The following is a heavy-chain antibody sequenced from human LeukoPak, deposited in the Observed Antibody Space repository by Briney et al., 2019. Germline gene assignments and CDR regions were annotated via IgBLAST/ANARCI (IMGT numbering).Heavy chain of an antibody. CDR2: ISSSSSCI. CDR1: GFTLSSYS. J-gene: IGHJ3*02. V-gene: IGHV3-21*01. Sequence: GGSLRLSCAASGFTLSSYSMNWVRQAPGKGLEWVSSISSSSSCIYYADSVKGRFTISRDNAKNSLYLQMNSLRAEDTAVYYCARDTVSDAFDIWGQGTMVTVSS. D-gene: IGHD5/OR15-5a*01. CDR3: ARDTVSDAFDI.